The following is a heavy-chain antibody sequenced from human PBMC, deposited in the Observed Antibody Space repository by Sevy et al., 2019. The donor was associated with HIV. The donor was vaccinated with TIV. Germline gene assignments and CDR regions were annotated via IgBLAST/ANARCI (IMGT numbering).Heavy chain of an antibody. CDR3: ARGKHVSDYYGSFDY. CDR2: IWLTGAT. V-gene: IGHV3-53*01. CDR1: GVTVSSNF. J-gene: IGHJ4*02. Sequence: GGSLRLSCTVSGVTVSSNFISWVRQAPGKGLEWVSVIWLTGATYYADSVKGRFTISRDNSKNTVYLDMSSLRANDTAVYFCARGKHVSDYYGSFDYWGQGTLVTVSS. D-gene: IGHD3-3*01.